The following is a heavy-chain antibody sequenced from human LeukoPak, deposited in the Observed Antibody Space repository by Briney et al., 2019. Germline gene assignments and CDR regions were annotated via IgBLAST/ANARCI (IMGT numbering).Heavy chain of an antibody. Sequence: SETLSLTCTVSGGSISSSSYYWGWIRQPPGKGLEWIGSIYYSGSTYYNPSLKSRVTISVDTSKNQFSLKLSSVTAADTAVYYCARDGDTAMALFDYWGQGTLVTVSS. V-gene: IGHV4-39*07. CDR2: IYYSGST. D-gene: IGHD5-18*01. CDR3: ARDGDTAMALFDY. CDR1: GGSISSSSYY. J-gene: IGHJ4*02.